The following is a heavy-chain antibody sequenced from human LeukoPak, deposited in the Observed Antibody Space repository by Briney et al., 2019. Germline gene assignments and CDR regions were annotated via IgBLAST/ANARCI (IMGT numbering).Heavy chain of an antibody. CDR3: ARLGGLSRGYCFDY. CDR1: GGSISSSNW. V-gene: IGHV4-4*02. CDR2: IYHSGST. J-gene: IGHJ4*02. Sequence: PSETLSLTCAVSGGSISSSNWWSWVRQPPGKGLEWIGEIYHSGSTNYNPSLKSRVTISVDTSKNQFSLKLSSVTAADTAVYYCARLGGLSRGYCFDYWGQGNLVTVSS. D-gene: IGHD2-15*01.